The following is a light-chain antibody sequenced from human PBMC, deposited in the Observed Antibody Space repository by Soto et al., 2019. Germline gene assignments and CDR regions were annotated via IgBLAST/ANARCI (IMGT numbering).Light chain of an antibody. CDR3: EQYNSSPWT. V-gene: IGKV3-20*01. Sequence: EIVLTQSPGTLSLSPGERATLSCRASQNVTSRFLAWYQQTPGQAPRLLIYGASGRATGIPDRFSGSGSGTDFTLTISRLEPEDFAVYYCEQYNSSPWTFGQGTKVEIK. J-gene: IGKJ1*01. CDR1: QNVTSRF. CDR2: GAS.